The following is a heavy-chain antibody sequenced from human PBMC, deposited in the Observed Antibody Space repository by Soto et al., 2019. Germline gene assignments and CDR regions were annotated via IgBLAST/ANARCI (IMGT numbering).Heavy chain of an antibody. V-gene: IGHV2-5*02. Sequence: QITLKESGPTLVRPPQTLTLTCTFSGFSLTSGVGVGWIRQPPGKALDWLALIYWDDDKRYSPSLKNRLTITKDTSNNQVVLTMTNVGPVDTATYFCAHIDPEIVTVGGHGGFDYWGQGTLVTVSS. D-gene: IGHD5-12*01. J-gene: IGHJ4*02. CDR2: IYWDDDK. CDR3: AHIDPEIVTVGGHGGFDY. CDR1: GFSLTSGVG.